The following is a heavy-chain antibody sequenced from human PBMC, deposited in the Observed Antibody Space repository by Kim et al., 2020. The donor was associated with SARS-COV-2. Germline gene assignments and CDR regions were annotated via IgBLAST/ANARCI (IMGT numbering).Heavy chain of an antibody. CDR1: GASLTGDH. Sequence: SETLSLTCTVSGASLTGDHWGWIRQPPGKGLEWIGYFTYRGTSNYNPSLKSRVTISVDTSENQLSLRLTSVTAADTAVYYCAAYFTGQGGRGYWGQG. CDR2: FTYRGTS. CDR3: AAYFTGQGGRGY. D-gene: IGHD1-26*01. V-gene: IGHV4-59*01. J-gene: IGHJ4*02.